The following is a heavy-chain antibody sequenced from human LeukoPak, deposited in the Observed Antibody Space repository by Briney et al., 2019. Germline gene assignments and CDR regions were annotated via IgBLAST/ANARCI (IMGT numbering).Heavy chain of an antibody. D-gene: IGHD6-6*01. J-gene: IGHJ4*02. CDR2: ISGSGGST. V-gene: IGHV3-23*01. CDR3: AKVYSSSALPPLHFDY. CDR1: GITVGSSYA. Sequence: PGGSLRLSCAASGITVGSSYAMSWVRQAPGKGLEWVSAISGSGGSTYYADSVKGRFTISRDNSKNTLYLQMNSLRAEDTAVYYRAKVYSSSALPPLHFDYWGQGTLVTVSS.